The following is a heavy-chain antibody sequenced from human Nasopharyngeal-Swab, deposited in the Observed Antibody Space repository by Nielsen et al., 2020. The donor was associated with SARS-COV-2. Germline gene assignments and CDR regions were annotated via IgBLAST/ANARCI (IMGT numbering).Heavy chain of an antibody. CDR1: GFTVSSNH. CDR3: AKDVKGDGYSLCDV. V-gene: IGHV3-53*01. J-gene: IGHJ3*01. D-gene: IGHD5-24*01. CDR2: LYGNGST. Sequence: GGSLRLSCAASGFTVSSNHMNWVRQAPGKGLEWVSVLYGNGSTSYADSVKGRFTISRDSSKNTLDLQMKGLIAGDTAVYFCAKDVKGDGYSLCDVWGQGTMVTVSS.